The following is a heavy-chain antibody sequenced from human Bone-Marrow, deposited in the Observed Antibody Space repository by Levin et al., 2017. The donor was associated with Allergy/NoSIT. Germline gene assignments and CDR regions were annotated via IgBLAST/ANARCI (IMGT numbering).Heavy chain of an antibody. CDR1: GFAFSNYG. V-gene: IGHV3-30*18. CDR3: AKDLVTYCSSLTCYLGGYGMAV. D-gene: IGHD2-2*01. J-gene: IGHJ6*02. Sequence: LSLTCAASGFAFSNYGIHWVRQAPGKGLEWVAVMSYDGTNKYYADSVKGRFSISRDNSRYTVYLQRNSLRVGDTAVYYCAKDLVTYCSSLTCYLGGYGMAVWGQGTKVTVSS. CDR2: MSYDGTNK.